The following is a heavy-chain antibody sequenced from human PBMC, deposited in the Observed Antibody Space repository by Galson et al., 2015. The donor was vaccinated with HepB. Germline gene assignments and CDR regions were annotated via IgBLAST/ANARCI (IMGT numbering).Heavy chain of an antibody. CDR1: GGTFSSYA. Sequence: SVKVSCKASGGTFSSYAISWVRQAPGQGLEWMGGIIPIFGTANYAQKFQGRVTITADESTSTAYMELSSLRSEDTAVYYCASNGLYSSSSFDYWGQGTLVTVSS. V-gene: IGHV1-69*13. J-gene: IGHJ4*02. CDR3: ASNGLYSSSSFDY. D-gene: IGHD6-6*01. CDR2: IIPIFGTA.